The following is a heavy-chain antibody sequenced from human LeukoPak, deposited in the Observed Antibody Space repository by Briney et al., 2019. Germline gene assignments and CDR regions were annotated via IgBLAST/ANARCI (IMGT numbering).Heavy chain of an antibody. J-gene: IGHJ4*02. CDR1: GFSFRSNA. CDR2: ISGSGLST. V-gene: IGHV3-23*01. CDR3: ARAATDY. Sequence: GGSLRLSCAASGFSFRSNAMSWVRQAPGKGLEWVSGISGSGLSTDYADSVKGRFTISRDNSKNTLYLQMNSLRAEDTAVYYCARAATDYWGQGTLVTVSS.